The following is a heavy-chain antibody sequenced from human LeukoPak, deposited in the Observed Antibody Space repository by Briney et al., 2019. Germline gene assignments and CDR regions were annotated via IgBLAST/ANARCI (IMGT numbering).Heavy chain of an antibody. J-gene: IGHJ4*02. V-gene: IGHV4-59*01. CDR3: ARDRSSGGFDY. D-gene: IGHD6-6*01. CDR1: GGSISSYY. CDR2: IYYSGST. Sequence: PSETLSLTCTVYGGSISSYYWSWIRQPPGKGLEWIGYIYYSGSTNYNPSLKSRVTISVDTSKNQFSLKLSSVTAADTAVYYCARDRSSGGFDYWGQGTLVTVSS.